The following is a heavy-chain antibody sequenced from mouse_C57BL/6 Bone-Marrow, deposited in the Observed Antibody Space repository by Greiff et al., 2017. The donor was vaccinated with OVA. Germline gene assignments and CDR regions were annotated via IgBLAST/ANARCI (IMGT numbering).Heavy chain of an antibody. D-gene: IGHD1-1*01. CDR3: ASGSLDYYGSSYGFAY. CDR2: FHPYNDDT. Sequence: QVHVKQSGAELVKPGASVKMSCKASGYTFTTYPIEWMKQNHGKSLEWIGNFHPYNDDTTYNEKFKGKATLTVEKSSTTVYLELSRLTSDDSAVYYCASGSLDYYGSSYGFAYWGQGTLVTVSA. CDR1: GYTFTTYP. J-gene: IGHJ3*01. V-gene: IGHV1-47*01.